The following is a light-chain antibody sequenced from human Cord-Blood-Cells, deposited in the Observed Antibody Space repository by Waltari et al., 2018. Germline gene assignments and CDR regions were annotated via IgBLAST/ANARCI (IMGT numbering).Light chain of an antibody. CDR1: RSDVGGYNY. CDR2: EVS. V-gene: IGLV2-8*01. J-gene: IGLJ3*02. Sequence: QSALTQPPSASGSPGQSVTISCTGTRSDVGGYNYVPWYHQHPGKAPKLMNYEVSKRPSGVPDRFSGSKSGNTSSLTVSWLQAEDEADYYCSSYAGSNKRVFGGGTKLTVL. CDR3: SSYAGSNKRV.